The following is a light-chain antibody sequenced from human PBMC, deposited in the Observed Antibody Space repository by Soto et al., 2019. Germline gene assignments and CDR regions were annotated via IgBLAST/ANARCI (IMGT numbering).Light chain of an antibody. V-gene: IGLV1-44*01. CDR1: SSNIGSNT. J-gene: IGLJ1*01. CDR2: SNN. Sequence: QSVLTQPPSASGTPGQRVTISCSGSSSNIGSNTVNWYQQLPGTAPKLLIYSNNQRPSGVHDRFSGSKSGTSASLAISGLQSEDKADYYCAAWDDSLNGPVFGTGTKLTVL. CDR3: AAWDDSLNGPV.